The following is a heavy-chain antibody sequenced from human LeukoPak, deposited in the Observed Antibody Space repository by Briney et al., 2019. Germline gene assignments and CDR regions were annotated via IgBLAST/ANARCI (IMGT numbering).Heavy chain of an antibody. D-gene: IGHD4-17*01. J-gene: IGHJ4*02. Sequence: ASVKVSCKASGYTFTGYYMHWVRQAPGQGLEWMGWINPNSGGTNYAQKFQGRVTMTRDPSISTAYMELSRLRSDDTAVYYCARDLLDYGDYGFDYWGQGTLVTVSS. CDR2: INPNSGGT. CDR1: GYTFTGYY. CDR3: ARDLLDYGDYGFDY. V-gene: IGHV1-2*02.